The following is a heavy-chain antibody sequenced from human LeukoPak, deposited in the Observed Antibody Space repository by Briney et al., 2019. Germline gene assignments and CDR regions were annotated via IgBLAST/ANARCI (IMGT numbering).Heavy chain of an antibody. CDR3: AKLVGVNPFGY. CDR2: ISGSGGNT. Sequence: PGGSLRLSCAASGFTFSSFAMSWVRQATGKGLEWVSGISGSGGNTFYADSVKGRFTISKDNSKNTLYLQMDSLRAEDTAVYYCAKLVGVNPFGYWGQGTLVTVSS. V-gene: IGHV3-23*01. J-gene: IGHJ4*02. D-gene: IGHD1-26*01. CDR1: GFTFSSFA.